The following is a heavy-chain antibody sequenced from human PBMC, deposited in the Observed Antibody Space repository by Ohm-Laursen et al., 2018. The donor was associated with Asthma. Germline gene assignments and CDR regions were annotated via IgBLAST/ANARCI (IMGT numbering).Heavy chain of an antibody. D-gene: IGHD3-3*01. V-gene: IGHV3-30*03. Sequence: SLRLSCAAPGYTFSRYSIHWVRQIPGKGLEWVAAGGSYYDGGLKYYADSVNGRFTVSRDDSKNTLYLQMNSLRPDDTAVYYCARDVMEWYLPAFDFWGQGTLVTVSS. CDR2: GGSYYDGGLK. J-gene: IGHJ4*02. CDR3: ARDVMEWYLPAFDF. CDR1: GYTFSRYS.